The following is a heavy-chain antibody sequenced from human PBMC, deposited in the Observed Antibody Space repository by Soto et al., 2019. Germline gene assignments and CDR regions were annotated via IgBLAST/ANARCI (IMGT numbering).Heavy chain of an antibody. Sequence: GGSLRLSCAASGFTFSSYGMHWVRQAPGKGLEWVAVISYDGSNKYYADSVKGRFTISRDNSKNTLYLQMNSLRAEDTAVYYCAKDLYDFWSGGGYYYYGMDVWGQGTTVTVSS. J-gene: IGHJ6*02. CDR1: GFTFSSYG. CDR3: AKDLYDFWSGGGYYYYGMDV. CDR2: ISYDGSNK. V-gene: IGHV3-30*18. D-gene: IGHD3-3*01.